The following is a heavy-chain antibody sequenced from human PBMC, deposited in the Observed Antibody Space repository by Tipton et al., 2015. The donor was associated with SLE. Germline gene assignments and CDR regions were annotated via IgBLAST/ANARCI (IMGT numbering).Heavy chain of an antibody. V-gene: IGHV3-23*01. CDR3: ARSYSSWEDFDY. CDR2: ISGSGGST. CDR1: GFTFSTYW. Sequence: SLRLSCAASGFTFSTYWMSWVRQAPGKGLEWVSAISGSGGSTYYADPVKGRFTISRDNSKNTLYLQMNSLRADDTAVYFCARSYSSWEDFDYWGQGTLVTVSS. D-gene: IGHD6-19*01. J-gene: IGHJ4*02.